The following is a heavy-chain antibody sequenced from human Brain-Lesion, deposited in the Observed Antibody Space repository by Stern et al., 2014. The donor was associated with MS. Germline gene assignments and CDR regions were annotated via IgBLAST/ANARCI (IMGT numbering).Heavy chain of an antibody. CDR1: GFTFDDYA. Sequence: EVQLVESGGDLVQPGRSLRLSCAAFGFTFDDYAMHWVRQAPGQGLEWVAGFSWNSGTIGYADSVKGRFTTSRDNAYSSLYLQMNSLRPEDTALYYCARDITGSSAYFAYWGQGTLVTVSS. V-gene: IGHV3-9*01. CDR2: FSWNSGTI. CDR3: ARDITGSSAYFAY. D-gene: IGHD1-14*01. J-gene: IGHJ4*02.